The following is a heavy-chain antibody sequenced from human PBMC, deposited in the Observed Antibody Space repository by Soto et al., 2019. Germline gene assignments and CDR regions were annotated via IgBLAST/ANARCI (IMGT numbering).Heavy chain of an antibody. CDR1: GFTFSSYA. V-gene: IGHV3-23*01. J-gene: IGHJ4*02. CDR3: AKDPGDYPSDYFDY. CDR2: ISGSGFST. D-gene: IGHD4-17*01. Sequence: EVQLLESGGGLVQPGGSLRLSCAASGFTFSSYAMSWVRPAPGKGLEWVSAISGSGFSTYYADSVKGRFTVSRDTSKNTLSLQMNSLRAEDTAVYYCAKDPGDYPSDYFDYWGQGTLVTVSS.